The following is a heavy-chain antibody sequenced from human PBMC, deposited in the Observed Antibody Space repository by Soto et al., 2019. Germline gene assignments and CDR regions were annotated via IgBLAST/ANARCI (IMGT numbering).Heavy chain of an antibody. CDR1: GYSFTSYW. CDR3: ARQYVSAATIPLLSYDY. CDR2: LYPHDNDV. V-gene: IGHV5-51*01. D-gene: IGHD5-12*01. Sequence: PGESLKISCQGSGYSFTSYWIAWVRQMPGKGLEWMGVLYPHDNDVRYSPSFQGQVTISADKSISTAYLQWRSLKASDTAIYYCARQYVSAATIPLLSYDYWGQGTPVTVS. J-gene: IGHJ4*02.